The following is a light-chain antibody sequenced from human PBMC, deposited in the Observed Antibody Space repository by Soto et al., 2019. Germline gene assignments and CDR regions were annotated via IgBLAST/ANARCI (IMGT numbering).Light chain of an antibody. J-gene: IGKJ1*01. CDR1: QSVSNNY. CDR3: QQYNNWPPWT. V-gene: IGKV3-20*01. Sequence: EIVLTQSPGTLSLSPGERATLSCSASQSVSNNYLAWYQQKPGQAPRLPIYGASSRATGIPDRFSGSGSGTDFTLTISSLQSEDFAVYYCQQYNNWPPWTFGQGTKVDNK. CDR2: GAS.